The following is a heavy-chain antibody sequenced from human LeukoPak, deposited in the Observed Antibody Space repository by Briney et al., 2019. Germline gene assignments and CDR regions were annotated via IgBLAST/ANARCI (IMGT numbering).Heavy chain of an antibody. CDR2: IYYSGST. J-gene: IGHJ4*02. Sequence: SETLSLTCTVSGGSISSYYWSWIRQPPGKGLEWIGYIYYSGSTNYNPSLKSRVTISVDASKNQFSLKLSSMTAADTAVYYCARVSCSGGSCYSIDYWGQGTRVTVSS. D-gene: IGHD2-15*01. CDR1: GGSISSYY. CDR3: ARVSCSGGSCYSIDY. V-gene: IGHV4-59*12.